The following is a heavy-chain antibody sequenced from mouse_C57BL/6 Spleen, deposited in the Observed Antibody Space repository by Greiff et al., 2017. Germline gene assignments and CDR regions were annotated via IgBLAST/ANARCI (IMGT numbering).Heavy chain of an antibody. CDR2: ISSGSSTI. D-gene: IGHD1-1*01. Sequence: EVQVVESGGGLVKPGGSLKLSCAASGFTFSDYGMHWVRQAPEKGLEWVAYISSGSSTIYYADTVKGRFTISRDNAKNTLFLQMTSLRSEDTAMYYCASTVVAPSYAMDYWGQGTSVTVSS. V-gene: IGHV5-17*01. CDR1: GFTFSDYG. CDR3: ASTVVAPSYAMDY. J-gene: IGHJ4*01.